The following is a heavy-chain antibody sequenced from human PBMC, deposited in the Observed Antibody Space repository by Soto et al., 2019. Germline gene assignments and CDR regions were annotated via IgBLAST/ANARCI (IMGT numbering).Heavy chain of an antibody. D-gene: IGHD3-22*01. V-gene: IGHV4-4*02. CDR2: IYHSGRT. CDR3: SRSYYESSELGDAFDI. Sequence: QVQLQESGPGLVKPSGTLSLTCAVSGGSISSSNWWSWVRQPPGEGLEWIGEIYHSGRTNYTPSLKSRVTIAVDKSTNQFSLKLSSVTAADTAVYYCSRSYYESSELGDAFDIWGQGKMVTFAS. J-gene: IGHJ3*02. CDR1: GGSISSSNW.